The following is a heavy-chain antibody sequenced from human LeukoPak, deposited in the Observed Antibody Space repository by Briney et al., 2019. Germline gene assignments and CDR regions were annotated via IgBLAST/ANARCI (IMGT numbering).Heavy chain of an antibody. Sequence: GGSLRLSCAASGFTFSSYWMHWVRQAPGKGLVWVSHINGDGSTTSYADSVKGRFTISRDNAKNTVYLQMNSLRAEDTAVYYCAKGKDSSGWYPPEYYYYGMDVWGQGTTVTVSS. CDR2: INGDGSTT. CDR3: AKGKDSSGWYPPEYYYYGMDV. CDR1: GFTFSSYW. V-gene: IGHV3-74*01. J-gene: IGHJ6*02. D-gene: IGHD6-19*01.